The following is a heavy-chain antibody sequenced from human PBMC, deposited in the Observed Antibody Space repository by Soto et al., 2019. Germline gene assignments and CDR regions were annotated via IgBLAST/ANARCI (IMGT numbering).Heavy chain of an antibody. CDR3: ARRGEMIDPSENYFDY. Sequence: LGESLKISCKGSGYSFTSYWIGWVRQMPGKGLEWMGIIYPGDSDTRYSPSFQGQVTISADKSISTAYLQWSSLKASDTAMYYCARRGEMIDPSENYFDYWGQGTLVTV. V-gene: IGHV5-51*01. J-gene: IGHJ4*02. CDR2: IYPGDSDT. CDR1: GYSFTSYW. D-gene: IGHD3-22*01.